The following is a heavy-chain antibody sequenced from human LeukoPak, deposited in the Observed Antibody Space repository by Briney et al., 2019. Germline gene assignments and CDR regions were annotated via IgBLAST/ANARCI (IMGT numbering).Heavy chain of an antibody. J-gene: IGHJ5*02. CDR2: IYYSGST. D-gene: IGHD3-10*01. CDR1: GGSISSSSYY. Sequence: SETLSLTCTVSGGSISSSSYYWGWIRQPPGKGLEWIGSIYYSGSTYYNPSLKSRVTISVDTSKNQFSLKLSSATAADTAVYYCARCLWFGELLFWFDPWGQGTLVTVSS. V-gene: IGHV4-39*01. CDR3: ARCLWFGELLFWFDP.